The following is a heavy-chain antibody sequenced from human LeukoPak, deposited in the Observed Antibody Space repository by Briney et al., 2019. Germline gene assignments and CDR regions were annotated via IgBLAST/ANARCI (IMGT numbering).Heavy chain of an antibody. D-gene: IGHD3-3*01. CDR3: ARAGGIFGIDY. Sequence: PSETLSLTCTASGGSISSYYWSWIRQPPGKGLEWIGYIYYSGSTNYNPSLKSRVTISVDTSKNQFSLKLSSVTAADTAVYYCARAGGIFGIDYWGQGPLVTVPS. CDR1: GGSISSYY. CDR2: IYYSGST. V-gene: IGHV4-59*01. J-gene: IGHJ4*02.